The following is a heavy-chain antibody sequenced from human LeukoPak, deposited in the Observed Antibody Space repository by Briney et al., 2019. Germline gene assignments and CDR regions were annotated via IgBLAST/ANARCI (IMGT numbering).Heavy chain of an antibody. CDR1: GGXISSDY. CDR2: IYHSGST. CDR3: ARVIAREYFDC. J-gene: IGHJ4*02. Sequence: SETLSLSCTVSGGXISSDYCSWIRQPPGKGLEWIGYIYHSGSTNYNPSLKSRVTISVGTSKNQFSLKLSSVTAADTAVYYCARVIAREYFDCWGQGTLVTVSS. V-gene: IGHV4-59*08. D-gene: IGHD2-21*01.